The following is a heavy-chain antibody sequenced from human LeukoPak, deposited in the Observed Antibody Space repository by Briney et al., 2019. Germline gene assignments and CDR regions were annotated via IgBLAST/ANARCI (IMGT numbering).Heavy chain of an antibody. V-gene: IGHV4-4*02. CDR3: ARIRYDYVWGSYRYTEHPLFFDY. Sequence: SETLSLTCAVSGGSISSSNWWSWVRLPPGKGLEWIGEIYHSGSTNYNPSLKSRVTISVDKSKNQFSLKLSSVTAADTAVYYCARIRYDYVWGSYRYTEHPLFFDYWGQGTLVTVSS. CDR2: IYHSGST. J-gene: IGHJ4*02. CDR1: GGSISSSNW. D-gene: IGHD3-16*02.